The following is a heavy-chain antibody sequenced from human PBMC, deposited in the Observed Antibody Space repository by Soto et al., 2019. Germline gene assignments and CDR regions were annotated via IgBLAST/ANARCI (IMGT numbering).Heavy chain of an antibody. Sequence: EVQLVESGGGLVQPGGSLRLSCAASGFTFSSYSMNWVRQAPGKGLEWVSYISSISSTIYYADSVKGRFTISRDNAKNSLYLQMNSLRDEDTAVYYCASEYDYGDLNYYYYGMDVWGQGTTVTVSS. CDR2: ISSISSTI. V-gene: IGHV3-48*02. J-gene: IGHJ6*02. CDR3: ASEYDYGDLNYYYYGMDV. D-gene: IGHD4-17*01. CDR1: GFTFSSYS.